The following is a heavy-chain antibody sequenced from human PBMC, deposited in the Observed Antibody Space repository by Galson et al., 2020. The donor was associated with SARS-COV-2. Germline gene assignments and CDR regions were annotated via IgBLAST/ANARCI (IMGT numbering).Heavy chain of an antibody. CDR3: AKIITYYDILTGYSLVDY. V-gene: IGHV2-5*01. D-gene: IGHD3-9*01. CDR1: GFSLSTSGVG. Sequence: SGPTLVKPTQTLTLTCTFSGFSLSTSGVGVGWIRQPPGKALEWLALIYWNDDKRYSPSLKSMLTITKDTSKNQVVLTMTNMDPVDTATYYCAKIITYYDILTGYSLVDYWGQGTLVTVSS. J-gene: IGHJ4*02. CDR2: IYWNDDK.